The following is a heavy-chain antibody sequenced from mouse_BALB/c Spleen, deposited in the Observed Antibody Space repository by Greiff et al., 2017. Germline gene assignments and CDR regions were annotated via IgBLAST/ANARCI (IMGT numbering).Heavy chain of an antibody. Sequence: LQESGAELVRPGSSVKISCKASGYAFSSYWMNWVKQRPGQGLEWIGQIYPGDGDTNYNGKFKGKATLTADKSSSTAYMQLSSLTSEDSAVYFCARAGLYYLDYWGQGTTLTVSS. CDR2: IYPGDGDT. J-gene: IGHJ2*01. V-gene: IGHV1-80*01. CDR1: GYAFSSYW. CDR3: ARAGLYYLDY.